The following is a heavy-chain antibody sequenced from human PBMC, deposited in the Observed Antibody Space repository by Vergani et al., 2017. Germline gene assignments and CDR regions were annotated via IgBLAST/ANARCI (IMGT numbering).Heavy chain of an antibody. Sequence: QVQLQQWGAGLLKPSETLSLTCAVYGGSFSGYYWSWIRQPPGKGLEWIGEINHSGSTNYNPSLKSRVTISVDTSTNQFSLKLSSVTAADTAVYYCARSSEGPREDIVVVSAARRGRGLDYWGQGTLVTVAS. CDR1: GGSFSGYY. V-gene: IGHV4-34*01. CDR2: INHSGST. D-gene: IGHD2-2*01. CDR3: ARSSEGPREDIVVVSAARRGRGLDY. J-gene: IGHJ4*02.